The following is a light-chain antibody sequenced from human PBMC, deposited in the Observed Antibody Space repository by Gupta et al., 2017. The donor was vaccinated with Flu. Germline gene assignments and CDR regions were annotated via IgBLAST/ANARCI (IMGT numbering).Light chain of an antibody. V-gene: IGKV3-11*01. Sequence: IVLTQSPATLSVSPGEGATLSCRASQSVGTYLAWYQQKPGQAPRLLIYDASKRATGIPARFSGSGSGTDFTLTISSLEPEDSAVYYCQQRSNPLTFGQGTRLEMK. CDR1: QSVGTY. J-gene: IGKJ5*01. CDR2: DAS. CDR3: QQRSNPLT.